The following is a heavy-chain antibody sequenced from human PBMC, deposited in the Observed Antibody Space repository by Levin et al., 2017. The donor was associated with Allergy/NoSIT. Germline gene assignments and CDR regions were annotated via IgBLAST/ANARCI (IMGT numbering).Heavy chain of an antibody. J-gene: IGHJ4*02. D-gene: IGHD2-15*01. Sequence: SVKVSCKASGGTFSSYAISWVRQAPGQGLEWMGGIIPIFGTANYAQKFQGRVTITADESTSTAYMELSSLRSEDTAVYYCAAYCSGGSCYPYYFDYWGQGTLVTVSS. CDR1: GGTFSSYA. CDR2: IIPIFGTA. V-gene: IGHV1-69*13. CDR3: AAYCSGGSCYPYYFDY.